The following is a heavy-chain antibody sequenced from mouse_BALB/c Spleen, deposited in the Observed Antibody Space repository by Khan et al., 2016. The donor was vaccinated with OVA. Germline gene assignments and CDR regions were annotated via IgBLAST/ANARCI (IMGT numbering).Heavy chain of an antibody. CDR3: ARDYGQSHYAMNF. CDR2: MWAGGST. J-gene: IGHJ4*01. Sequence: VQLQESGPGLVAPSLSLSITCTVVGFSLSTYGVHWVRQPPGKGLEWLGVMWAGGSTNYNSALMSRLSISRDNSKSQVFLRMDSLQTDDTAMYYCARDYGQSHYAMNFWGQGISVTVSS. CDR1: GFSLSTYG. V-gene: IGHV2-9*02. D-gene: IGHD1-1*02.